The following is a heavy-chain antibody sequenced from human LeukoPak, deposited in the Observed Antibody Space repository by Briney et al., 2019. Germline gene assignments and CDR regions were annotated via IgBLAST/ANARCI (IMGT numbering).Heavy chain of an antibody. Sequence: GGSLRLSCAASGFTFSSYSMKWVRQAPGKGLEWVSSISSSSSYIYYADSVKGRFTISRDNAKNSLYLQMNSLRAEDTAVYYCARVEYYGSGSYYGTGKYWGQGTLVTVSS. CDR3: ARVEYYGSGSYYGTGKY. CDR2: ISSSSSYI. CDR1: GFTFSSYS. J-gene: IGHJ4*02. V-gene: IGHV3-21*01. D-gene: IGHD3-10*01.